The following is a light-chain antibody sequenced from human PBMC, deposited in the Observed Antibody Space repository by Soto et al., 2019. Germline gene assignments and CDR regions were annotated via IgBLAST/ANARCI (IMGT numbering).Light chain of an antibody. J-gene: IGLJ1*01. Sequence: QSALTQPASVSGSPGQSITISCTGTSGDLGSYNRVSWYQQHPGKAPKLIIYEVTDRPSGVSNRFSGSKSGNTASLTISELQAEDEAEYYCSSYTNINTRACVFGTGTKHTVL. CDR2: EVT. CDR3: SSYTNINTRACV. V-gene: IGLV2-14*01. CDR1: SGDLGSYNR.